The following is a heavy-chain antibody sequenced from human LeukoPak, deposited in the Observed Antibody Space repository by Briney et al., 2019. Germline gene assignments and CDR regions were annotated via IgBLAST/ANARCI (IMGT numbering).Heavy chain of an antibody. CDR3: ARAISWNGAQGHMDV. D-gene: IGHD1-1*01. J-gene: IGHJ6*03. Sequence: GGSLRLSCAASGFSFSDYWMHWVRQASGKGLVWVSRINSDGRNIAYADSVKGRFTISRDNAKNTLYLEMNSLTIEDTAVCYCARAISWNGAQGHMDVWGKGTTVTVS. V-gene: IGHV3-74*03. CDR2: INSDGRNI. CDR1: GFSFSDYW.